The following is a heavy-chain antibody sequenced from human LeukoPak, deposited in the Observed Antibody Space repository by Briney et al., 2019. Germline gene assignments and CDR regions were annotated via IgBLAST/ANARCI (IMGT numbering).Heavy chain of an antibody. CDR2: ISAYNGNT. V-gene: IGHV1-18*01. D-gene: IGHD2-2*02. Sequence: ASVKVSCKASGYTFTSYGISWVRQAPGQRLEWMGWISAYNGNTNYAQKLQGRVTMTTDTSTSTAYMELRSLRSDDTAVYYCARVVGGIVVVPAAIRGIFDYWGQGTLVTVSS. CDR3: ARVVGGIVVVPAAIRGIFDY. CDR1: GYTFTSYG. J-gene: IGHJ4*02.